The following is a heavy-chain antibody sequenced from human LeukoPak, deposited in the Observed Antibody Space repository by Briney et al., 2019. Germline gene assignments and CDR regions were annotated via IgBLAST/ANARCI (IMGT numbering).Heavy chain of an antibody. CDR1: GFTFGDYS. D-gene: IGHD3-10*01. Sequence: GGSLRLSCTGSGFTFGDYSISWARQALGKGLEWVGFIRMTADGGTREYAAAVKGRFIISRDDSKSSAYLQMNSLKSEDTAFYYCTRGTGAPSYWGQGTLVTVSS. CDR2: IRMTADGGTR. V-gene: IGHV3-49*04. J-gene: IGHJ4*02. CDR3: TRGTGAPSY.